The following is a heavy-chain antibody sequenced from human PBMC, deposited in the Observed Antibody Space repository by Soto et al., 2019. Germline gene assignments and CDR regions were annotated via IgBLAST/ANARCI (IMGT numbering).Heavy chain of an antibody. CDR1: GFTFRSYV. V-gene: IGHV3-30*19. D-gene: IGHD3-16*01. CDR3: ARWGTTGGLDV. Sequence: QVQLVESGGGVVQPGTSLRLSCVGSGFTFRSYVIHWVRQAPGKGLEWVALTSYDGSGKYYGDSVRDRFTISRDNSRNTVDLQMDSLRLEDTALYYCARWGTTGGLDVWGQGTLVSVSS. J-gene: IGHJ1*01. CDR2: TSYDGSGK.